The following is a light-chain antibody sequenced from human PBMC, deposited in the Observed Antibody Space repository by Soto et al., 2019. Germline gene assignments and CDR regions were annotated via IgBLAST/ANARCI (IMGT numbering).Light chain of an antibody. CDR3: QQYGSSGT. V-gene: IGKV3-20*01. Sequence: EIVLTQSPGTLSLSPGERATLSCRASQSFSNNYLAWYQQKPGQAPRLLIFGASSRATGIPDRFSGSGSGTDFTLTISRLEPEDFAVYYCQQYGSSGTFGQGTKVDIK. CDR1: QSFSNNY. CDR2: GAS. J-gene: IGKJ1*01.